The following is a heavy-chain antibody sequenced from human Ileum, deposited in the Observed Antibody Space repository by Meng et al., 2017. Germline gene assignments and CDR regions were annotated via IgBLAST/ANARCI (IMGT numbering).Heavy chain of an antibody. V-gene: IGHV4-59*01. Sequence: SETLSLTCTVSGGSITYYYWSWIRQPPGKGLEYIGYIYYTGSTNYNPSLQSRVTISLDTSKSQVSLKLNSVTAADAAVYYCGRFGGSGSSFLVFWGQGTLVTVSS. CDR1: GGSITYYY. CDR3: GRFGGSGSSFLVF. D-gene: IGHD2-15*01. J-gene: IGHJ4*02. CDR2: IYYTGST.